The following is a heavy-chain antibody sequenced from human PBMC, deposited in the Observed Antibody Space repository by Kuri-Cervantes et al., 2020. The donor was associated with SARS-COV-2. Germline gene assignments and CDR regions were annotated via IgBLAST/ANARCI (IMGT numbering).Heavy chain of an antibody. CDR2: IRYDGSNK. D-gene: IGHD2-15*01. J-gene: IGHJ6*02. CDR1: GFTFSSYG. CDR3: ARGDLVVVAATPDYYYGMDV. V-gene: IGHV3-30*02. Sequence: GGSLRLSCAASGFTFSSYGMHWVRQAPGKGLEWVALIRYDGSNKYYADSVKGRFTISRDNSKNTLYLQMNSLRAEDTAVYYCARGDLVVVAATPDYYYGMDVWGQGTTVTVSS.